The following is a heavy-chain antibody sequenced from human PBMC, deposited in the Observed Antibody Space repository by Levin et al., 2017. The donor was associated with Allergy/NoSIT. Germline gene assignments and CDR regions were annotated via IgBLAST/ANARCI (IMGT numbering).Heavy chain of an antibody. J-gene: IGHJ6*03. CDR1: GGSISSYY. Sequence: SQTLSLTCTVSGGSISSYYWSWIRQPPGKGLEWIGYIYYSGSTNYNPSLKSRVTISVDTSKNQFSLKLSSVTAADTAVYYCARTIAAAGTWDYYYYYMDVWGKGTTVTVSS. CDR3: ARTIAAAGTWDYYYYYMDV. V-gene: IGHV4-59*01. CDR2: IYYSGST. D-gene: IGHD6-13*01.